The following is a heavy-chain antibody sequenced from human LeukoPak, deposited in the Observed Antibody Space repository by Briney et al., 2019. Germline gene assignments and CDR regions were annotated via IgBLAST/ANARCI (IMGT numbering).Heavy chain of an antibody. CDR1: EYTFAGYY. D-gene: IGHD1-1*01. V-gene: IGHV1-2*02. J-gene: IGHJ3*02. CDR2: INPNSGDT. CDR3: ARDPTTGTIQWAGFDI. Sequence: GASVKVSCKASEYTFAGYYIHWVRQAPGQGLEWMGWINPNSGDTHYAQKFQGRVTMTRDTSISTAYMELSRLRSDDTAVYYCARDPTTGTIQWAGFDIWGQGTMVTVSS.